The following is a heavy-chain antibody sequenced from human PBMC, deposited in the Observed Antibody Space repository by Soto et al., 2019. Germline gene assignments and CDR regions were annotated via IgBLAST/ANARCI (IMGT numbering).Heavy chain of an antibody. Sequence: SVKVSCKASGGTFSSYAISWVRQAPGQGLEWMGGIIPIFGTANYAQKFQGRVTITADESTSTAYMELSSLRSEDTAVYYCARDPLGCSGGSCYFPSTYHYYGMDVWGQGTTVTVSS. J-gene: IGHJ6*02. V-gene: IGHV1-69*13. D-gene: IGHD2-15*01. CDR2: IIPIFGTA. CDR3: ARDPLGCSGGSCYFPSTYHYYGMDV. CDR1: GGTFSSYA.